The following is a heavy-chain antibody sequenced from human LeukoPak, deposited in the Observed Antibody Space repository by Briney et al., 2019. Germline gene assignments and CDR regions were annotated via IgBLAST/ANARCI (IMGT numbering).Heavy chain of an antibody. D-gene: IGHD6-19*01. Sequence: SETLSLTCAVYGESFSGYYWSWIRQPPGKGLEWIGEINHSGSTNYNPSLKSRVTISVDTSKNQFSLKLSSVTAADTAVYYCARSSRVAGTDYWGQGTLVTVS. CDR3: ARSSRVAGTDY. V-gene: IGHV4-34*01. CDR2: INHSGST. J-gene: IGHJ4*02. CDR1: GESFSGYY.